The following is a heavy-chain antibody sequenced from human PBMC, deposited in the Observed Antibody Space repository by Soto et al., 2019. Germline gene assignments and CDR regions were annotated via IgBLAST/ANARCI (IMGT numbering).Heavy chain of an antibody. Sequence: SETLSLTCAVSGGSISSGGYSWSWIRQPPGKGLEWIGYIYHSVSTYYNPSLKSRVTISVDRSKNQFSLKLSSVTAADTAVYYCARVVAAASVDPWGQGTLVTVSS. V-gene: IGHV4-30-2*01. CDR1: GGSISSGGYS. J-gene: IGHJ5*02. CDR3: ARVVAAASVDP. D-gene: IGHD6-13*01. CDR2: IYHSVST.